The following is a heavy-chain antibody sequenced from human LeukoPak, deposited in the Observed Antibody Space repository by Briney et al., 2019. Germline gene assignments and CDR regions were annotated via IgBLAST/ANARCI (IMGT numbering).Heavy chain of an antibody. CDR1: GFTFSSSG. V-gene: IGHV3-30*02. CDR3: AKDYPSAVGASPFEY. D-gene: IGHD1-26*01. Sequence: GRSLRLSCAASGFTFSSSGMHWVRQAPGKGLEWVTFIGYDGSNNYDGSSKYYADSVKGRFTISRDNSKNTLYLQMNSLRPEDTALYYCAKDYPSAVGASPFEYWGQGTLVTVS. J-gene: IGHJ4*02. CDR2: IGYDGSNNYDGSSK.